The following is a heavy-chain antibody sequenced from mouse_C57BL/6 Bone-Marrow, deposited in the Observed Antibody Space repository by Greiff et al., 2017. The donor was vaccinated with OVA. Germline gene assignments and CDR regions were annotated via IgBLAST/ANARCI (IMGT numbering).Heavy chain of an antibody. Sequence: VQLQQSGTVLARPGASVKMSCKTSGYTFTSYWMHWVKQRPGQGLEWIGAIYPGNSDTSYNQKFKGKAKLTAVTSASTAYMELSSLTNEDSAVYYCTRAAGNYDYDKGYWGQGTTLTVSS. D-gene: IGHD2-4*01. J-gene: IGHJ2*01. CDR1: GYTFTSYW. CDR2: IYPGNSDT. CDR3: TRAAGNYDYDKGY. V-gene: IGHV1-5*01.